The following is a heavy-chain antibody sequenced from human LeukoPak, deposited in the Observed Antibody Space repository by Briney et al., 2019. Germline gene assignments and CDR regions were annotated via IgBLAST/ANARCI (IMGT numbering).Heavy chain of an antibody. CDR3: AKDLYYYDSSGYGMDV. CDR2: ISWNSGSI. J-gene: IGHJ6*02. CDR1: GFTFDDYA. D-gene: IGHD3-22*01. V-gene: IGHV3-9*01. Sequence: GGSLRLSCAASGFTFDDYAMHWVRQAPGKGLEWVSGISWNSGSIGYADSVKGRFTISRDNAKNSLYLQMNSLRAEDTALYYCAKDLYYYDSSGYGMDVWGQGTTVTVSS.